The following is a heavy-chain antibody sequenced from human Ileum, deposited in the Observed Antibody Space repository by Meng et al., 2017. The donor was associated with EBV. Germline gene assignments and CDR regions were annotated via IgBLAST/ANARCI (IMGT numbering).Heavy chain of an antibody. V-gene: IGHV3-23*01. Sequence: LGSGGGLVQPGGSLRLACAASGFIFSSYTMNWVRQAPGKGLEWVSGMSGPGASTYYADSVKGRFTISRDDSKSTVYLQMNSLRVEDTALYYCAKARIVGATKAIDYWGQGTLVTVSS. CDR2: MSGPGAST. CDR1: GFIFSSYT. D-gene: IGHD1-26*01. CDR3: AKARIVGATKAIDY. J-gene: IGHJ4*02.